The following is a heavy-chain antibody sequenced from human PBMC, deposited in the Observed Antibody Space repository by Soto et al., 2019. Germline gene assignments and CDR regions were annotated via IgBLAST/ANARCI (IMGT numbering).Heavy chain of an antibody. J-gene: IGHJ5*02. CDR1: GYTFTSYG. CDR3: ARSNTGYDLFWFDP. CDR2: ISAYNGNT. D-gene: IGHD5-12*01. V-gene: IGHV1-18*01. Sequence: GASVKVSCKASGYTFTSYGISWVRQAPGQGLEWMGWISAYNGNTNYAQKLQGRVTMTTDTSTSTAYMELRSLRSNDTAVYYCARSNTGYDLFWFDPWGLGTLVTVSS.